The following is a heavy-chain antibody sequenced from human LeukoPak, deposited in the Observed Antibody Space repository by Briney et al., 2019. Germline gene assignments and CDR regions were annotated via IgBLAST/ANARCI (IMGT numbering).Heavy chain of an antibody. Sequence: ASVKVSCKASGYTFTGYYMHWVRQAPGQGLEWMGWINPNSGGTNNAQKFQGRVTMTRDTSISTAYMELSRLRSDDTAVYYCARTRFLEWSDFDYWGQGTLVTVSS. CDR2: INPNSGGT. V-gene: IGHV1-2*02. CDR3: ARTRFLEWSDFDY. D-gene: IGHD3-3*01. J-gene: IGHJ4*02. CDR1: GYTFTGYY.